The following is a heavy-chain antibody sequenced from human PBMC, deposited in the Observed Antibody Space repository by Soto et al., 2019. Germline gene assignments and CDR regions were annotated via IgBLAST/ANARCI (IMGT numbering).Heavy chain of an antibody. J-gene: IGHJ4*02. D-gene: IGHD6-19*01. CDR3: AKDRDSSGSCLFDY. Sequence: QVQLVESGGGVVQPGRSLRLSCAVSGFTFSSYGMHWVRQAPGKGLEWVAVISYDGSNEYYADSVKGRFTISRDNSKNTQYLQMNSLRAEDTAVYYCAKDRDSSGSCLFDYWGQGTLVTVSS. CDR1: GFTFSSYG. CDR2: ISYDGSNE. V-gene: IGHV3-30*18.